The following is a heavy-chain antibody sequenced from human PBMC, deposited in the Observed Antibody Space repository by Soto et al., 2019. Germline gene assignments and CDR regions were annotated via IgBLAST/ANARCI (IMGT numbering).Heavy chain of an antibody. CDR1: GFSLSAAGMR. Sequence: GSGPTLVNPTQTLTLTCTFSGFSLSAAGMRVSWIRQPPGKALEWLARIDSDDAKFYSASLKTRLSISRDTSKNRVVLTMNNMDPLDTGTYYCARGPSTSYERGGPAGFVYYNYGLDVWGQGTTVTVSS. D-gene: IGHD3-10*01. CDR3: ARGPSTSYERGGPAGFVYYNYGLDV. CDR2: IDSDDAK. J-gene: IGHJ6*02. V-gene: IGHV2-70*04.